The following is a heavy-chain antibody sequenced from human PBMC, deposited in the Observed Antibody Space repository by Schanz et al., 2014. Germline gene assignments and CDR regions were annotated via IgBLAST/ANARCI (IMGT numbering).Heavy chain of an antibody. CDR3: TRDPLVQDNAFDI. J-gene: IGHJ3*02. Sequence: VQLVESGGGVAQPGGSLRLSCAASGFSFSGYGMHWVRQAPGKGPEWVGFIRSRAFGATREYAASVKGRFTISRDDSKSIAYLQMNSLKTEDTAVYYCTRDPLVQDNAFDIWGQGTMVTVSS. CDR1: GFSFSGYG. V-gene: IGHV3-49*04. CDR2: IRSRAFGATR. D-gene: IGHD6-13*01.